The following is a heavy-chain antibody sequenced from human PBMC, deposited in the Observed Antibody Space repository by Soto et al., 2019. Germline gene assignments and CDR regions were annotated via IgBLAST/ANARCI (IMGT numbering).Heavy chain of an antibody. CDR1: GFTFSDHF. Sequence: PGGSLRLSCAASGFTFSDHFMSWIRQAPGKGLEWVSYISSSGNTRYYADSVKGRFTISRDNAKNSLYLQMNGLRAEDTAVYYCARERSQNYYDSSGYLNWGQGTLVTVSS. CDR2: ISSSGNTR. V-gene: IGHV3-11*01. J-gene: IGHJ4*02. D-gene: IGHD3-22*01. CDR3: ARERSQNYYDSSGYLN.